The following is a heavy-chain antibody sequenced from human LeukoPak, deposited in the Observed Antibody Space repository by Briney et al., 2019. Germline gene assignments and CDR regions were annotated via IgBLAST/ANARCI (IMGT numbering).Heavy chain of an antibody. D-gene: IGHD6-13*01. V-gene: IGHV3-23*01. J-gene: IGHJ4*02. CDR2: ISGSGGST. CDR3: AKALEQETVIALDS. CDR1: GFTFSTYA. Sequence: PGGILRLSCAASGFTFSTYAMSWVRQAPGKGLEWVSAISGSGGSTYYADSVKGRFTISRDNSKNTLYLQMNSLRAEDTSIYFCAKALEQETVIALDSWGQGTLVTVSS.